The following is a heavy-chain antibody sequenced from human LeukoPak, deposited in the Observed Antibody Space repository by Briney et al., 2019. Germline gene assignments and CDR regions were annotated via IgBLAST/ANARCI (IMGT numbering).Heavy chain of an antibody. CDR3: ARVPTAFTLNNVFDI. Sequence: PSETLSLTCTVSGGSISSGSYCWSWIRQPAGKGLEWIGRIQTSGSTNYNPSLKSRVTISVDTSKNQFSLKLSSVTAADTAVYYCARVPTAFTLNNVFDIWGQGTMVTVSS. J-gene: IGHJ3*02. CDR1: GGSISSGSYC. CDR2: IQTSGST. V-gene: IGHV4-61*02. D-gene: IGHD1/OR15-1a*01.